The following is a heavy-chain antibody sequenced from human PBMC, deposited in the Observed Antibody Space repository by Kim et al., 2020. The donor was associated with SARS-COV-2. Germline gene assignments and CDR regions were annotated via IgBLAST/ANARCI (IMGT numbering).Heavy chain of an antibody. J-gene: IGHJ4*02. CDR3: VRGSDPGYSSTNHHFDY. V-gene: IGHV3-48*03. D-gene: IGHD3-10*01. Sequence: GGSLRLSCAASDFTFGSYEMNWVRQAPGKGLVWVSYISTDGTGADYADSVKGRFTISRDNAMSSLFLQMNSLRAEDTAVYYCVRGSDPGYSSTNHHFDYCSQGRLVTVSA. CDR1: DFTFGSYE. CDR2: ISTDGTGA.